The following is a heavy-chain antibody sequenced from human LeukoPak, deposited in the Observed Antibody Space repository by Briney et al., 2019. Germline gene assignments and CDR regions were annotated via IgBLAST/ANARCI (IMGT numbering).Heavy chain of an antibody. D-gene: IGHD5-24*01. CDR1: GGTFSSYA. V-gene: IGHV1-69*13. CDR2: IIPIFGTA. Sequence: ASVKVSCKASGGTFSSYAISWVRQAPGQGLEWMGGIIPIFGTANYAQKFQGRVTITADESTSTAYMELSGLRSEDTAVYYCARDGVQNGYNDFDYWGQGTLVTVSS. J-gene: IGHJ4*02. CDR3: ARDGVQNGYNDFDY.